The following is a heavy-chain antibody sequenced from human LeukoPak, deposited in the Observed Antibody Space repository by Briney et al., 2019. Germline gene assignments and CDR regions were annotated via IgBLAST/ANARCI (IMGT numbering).Heavy chain of an antibody. V-gene: IGHV3-30*03. CDR3: ARGAYYYED. Sequence: PTGGSLRLSCAASGFTFSSHGMHWVRQAPGKGLEWVAVISYDGSNKYYADSVKGRFTISRDNSKNTLYLQMNSLRAEDTAVYYCARGAYYYEDWGQGTLVTVSS. D-gene: IGHD3-22*01. J-gene: IGHJ4*02. CDR1: GFTFSSHG. CDR2: ISYDGSNK.